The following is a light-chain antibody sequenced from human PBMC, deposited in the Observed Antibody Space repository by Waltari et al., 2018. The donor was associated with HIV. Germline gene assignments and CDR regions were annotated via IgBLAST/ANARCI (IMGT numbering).Light chain of an antibody. J-gene: IGKJ4*01. V-gene: IGKV1-17*02. CDR1: QVVSDD. Sequence: DIQMTQSPSSLSASIGERVTITCRASQVVSDDLGWYQQTPGEAPRRLIYSASSVENGVPSRFSGSRAGEDFTLTITNLQPEDCATYYCLQHHSYPLTFGGGTKVEI. CDR2: SAS. CDR3: LQHHSYPLT.